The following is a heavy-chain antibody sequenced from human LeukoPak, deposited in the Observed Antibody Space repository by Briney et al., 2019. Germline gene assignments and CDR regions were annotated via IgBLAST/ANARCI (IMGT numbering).Heavy chain of an antibody. CDR1: GGTFSSYA. V-gene: IGHV1-69*04. CDR3: ARGPVYCGGDCYFDY. D-gene: IGHD2-21*02. CDR2: IIPIFGIA. Sequence: GSSVNVSCKASGGTFSSYAISWVRQAPGQGLEWMGRIIPIFGIANYAQKFQGRVTITADKSTSTAYMELSSLRSEDTAVYYCARGPVYCGGDCYFDYWGQGTLVTVSS. J-gene: IGHJ4*02.